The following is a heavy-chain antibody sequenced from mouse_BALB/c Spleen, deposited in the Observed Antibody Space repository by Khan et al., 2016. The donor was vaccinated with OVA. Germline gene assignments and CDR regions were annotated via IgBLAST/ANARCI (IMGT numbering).Heavy chain of an antibody. D-gene: IGHD1-1*01. CDR3: ATSYFYGYYFDY. CDR1: GFTFNSYG. CDR2: ISGDSNTI. Sequence: EVMLVESGGGLVQPGRSQKLSCAASGFTFNSYGMHWVRQAPEKGLEWVAYISGDSNTIDYADTVKGRFTISRANPKNTLFLQMTSLMSEDTAMYYCATSYFYGYYFDYWGPGTTLTVS. V-gene: IGHV5-17*02. J-gene: IGHJ2*01.